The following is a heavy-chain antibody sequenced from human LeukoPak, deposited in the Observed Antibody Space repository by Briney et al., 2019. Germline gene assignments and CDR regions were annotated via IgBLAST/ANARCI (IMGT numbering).Heavy chain of an antibody. CDR2: TYYSGST. J-gene: IGHJ5*02. V-gene: IGHV4-39*07. CDR1: GGSISSSSYY. CDR3: ASIVLRFLKWLLPIGRFDP. Sequence: SETLSLTCTVSGGSISSSSYYWGWIRQPPGKGLEWIGSTYYSGSTYYNPSLKSRVTISVDTSKNQFSLKLSSVTAADTAVYYCASIVLRFLKWLLPIGRFDPWGQGTLVTVSS. D-gene: IGHD3-3*01.